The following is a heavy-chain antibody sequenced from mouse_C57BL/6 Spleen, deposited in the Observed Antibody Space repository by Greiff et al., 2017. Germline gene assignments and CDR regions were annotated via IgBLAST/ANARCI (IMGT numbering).Heavy chain of an antibody. J-gene: IGHJ4*01. CDR1: GYTFTSYW. CDR2: IDPSDSET. V-gene: IGHV1-52*01. D-gene: IGHD2-5*01. Sequence: QVQLQQPGAELVRPGSSVKLSCKASGYTFTSYWMHWVKQRPIQGLEWIGNIDPSDSETHYTQKFKDKATLTVDKSSSTAYMQLSSLTSEDSAVYYCARKGSKPYAMDYWGQGTSVTVSS. CDR3: ARKGSKPYAMDY.